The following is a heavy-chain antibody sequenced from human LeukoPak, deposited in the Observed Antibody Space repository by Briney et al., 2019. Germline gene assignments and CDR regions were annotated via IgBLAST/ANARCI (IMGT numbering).Heavy chain of an antibody. CDR2: ISSSGGTI. Sequence: QLGGSLRLSCAASGFTFSSYEMNWVCQAPGKELEWVSYISSSGGTIYYADSVKGRFTISRDNAKNSLYLQMNSLRAEDTAVYYCARDESGYSGYVRFDPWGQGTLVTVSS. J-gene: IGHJ5*02. D-gene: IGHD5-12*01. CDR1: GFTFSSYE. CDR3: ARDESGYSGYVRFDP. V-gene: IGHV3-48*03.